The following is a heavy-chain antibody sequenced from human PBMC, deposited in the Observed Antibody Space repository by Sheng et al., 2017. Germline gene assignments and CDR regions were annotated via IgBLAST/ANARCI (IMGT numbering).Heavy chain of an antibody. V-gene: IGHV3-7*01. Sequence: EVQLVESGGGLVQPGGSLRLSCAASGFTFSASWMSWVRQTPEKGLEWMANIKEDGTDKYYVDSVRGRFTISRDNTKNSLYLQMSSLRAEDTAVYYCVRYGRDLGVWGRGDHGHR. J-gene: IGHJ6*02. CDR2: IKEDGTDK. CDR1: GFTFSASW. D-gene: IGHD3-10*01. CDR3: VRYGRDLGV.